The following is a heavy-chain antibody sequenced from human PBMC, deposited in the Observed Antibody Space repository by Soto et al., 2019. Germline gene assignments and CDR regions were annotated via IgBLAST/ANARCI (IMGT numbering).Heavy chain of an antibody. CDR1: GGSIRSSSYY. Sequence: SETLCLTCTVAGGSIRSSSYYWGWIRQPPGKGLEWIGSIYYSGSTYYNPSLKSRVTISVDTSKNQFSLKLSSVTAADTAVYYCARQILEWLFVGNFDYWGQGTLVTVS. J-gene: IGHJ4*02. D-gene: IGHD3-3*01. CDR3: ARQILEWLFVGNFDY. CDR2: IYYSGST. V-gene: IGHV4-39*01.